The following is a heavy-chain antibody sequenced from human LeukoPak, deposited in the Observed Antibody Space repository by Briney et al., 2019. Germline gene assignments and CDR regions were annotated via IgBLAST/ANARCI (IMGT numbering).Heavy chain of an antibody. CDR2: IYYSGST. Sequence: SETLSLTCTVSGGSVSSGSYYWSWIRQPPGKGLEWIGYIYYSGSTNYNPSLKSRVTISVDTSKNQFSLKLSSVTAADTAVYYCARDTGVTIYTTDAFDIWGQGTMVTVSS. V-gene: IGHV4-61*01. CDR3: ARDTGVTIYTTDAFDI. J-gene: IGHJ3*02. D-gene: IGHD3-3*01. CDR1: GGSVSSGSYY.